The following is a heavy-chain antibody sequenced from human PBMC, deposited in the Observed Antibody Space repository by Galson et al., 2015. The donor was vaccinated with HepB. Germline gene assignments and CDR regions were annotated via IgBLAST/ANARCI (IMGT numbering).Heavy chain of an antibody. Sequence: SVKVSCKASGYTFTSYGISWVRQAPGQGLEWMGWISAYNGNTNYAQKLQGRVTMTTDTSTSTAYMELRSLRSDDTAVYYCARDRGSSYSSSWYGFYYWGQGTLVTVSS. D-gene: IGHD6-13*01. CDR2: ISAYNGNT. J-gene: IGHJ4*02. V-gene: IGHV1-18*04. CDR1: GYTFTSYG. CDR3: ARDRGSSYSSSWYGFYY.